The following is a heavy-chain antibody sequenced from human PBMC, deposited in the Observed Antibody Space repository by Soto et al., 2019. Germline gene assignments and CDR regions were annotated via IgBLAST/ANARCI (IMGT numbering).Heavy chain of an antibody. J-gene: IGHJ5*02. CDR1: GDSISSGAYY. CDR2: ISYSGRT. CDR3: GRLPCADYGGIFDP. D-gene: IGHD4-17*01. Sequence: PSETLSLTCTVSGDSISSGAYYWSWIRQHPGKGLEWIGYISYSGRTYYNPSLKSRLTISLDTSENQFSLKLTSVTAADTAMYYWGRLPCADYGGIFDPWGPGTPVTV. V-gene: IGHV4-31*03.